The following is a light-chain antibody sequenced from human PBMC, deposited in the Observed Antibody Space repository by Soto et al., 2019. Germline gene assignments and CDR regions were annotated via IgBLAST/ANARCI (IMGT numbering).Light chain of an antibody. Sequence: DIQMTQSPSTLSASVGDRVTITCRASQSISSWLAWYQQKPGKAPKLLIYDASSLESGVPSRFSGRGSGTAFTLTISSLQPDDFATYYCQQYNSYRTFGQGTQVEIK. CDR3: QQYNSYRT. CDR2: DAS. V-gene: IGKV1-5*01. CDR1: QSISSW. J-gene: IGKJ1*01.